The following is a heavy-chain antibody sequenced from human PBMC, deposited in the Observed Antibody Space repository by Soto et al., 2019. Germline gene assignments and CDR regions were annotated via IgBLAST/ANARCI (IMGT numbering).Heavy chain of an antibody. D-gene: IGHD1-20*01. CDR2: INPNSGGT. J-gene: IGHJ6*02. CDR1: GYTFTGYY. Sequence: GASVKVSCKASGYTFTGYYMHWDRQAPGQGLEWMGWINPNSGGTNYAQKFQGRVTMTRDTSISTAYMELSRLRSDDTAVYYCARDHFYTRNDVHGMDVWGQGTTVTVSS. V-gene: IGHV1-2*02. CDR3: ARDHFYTRNDVHGMDV.